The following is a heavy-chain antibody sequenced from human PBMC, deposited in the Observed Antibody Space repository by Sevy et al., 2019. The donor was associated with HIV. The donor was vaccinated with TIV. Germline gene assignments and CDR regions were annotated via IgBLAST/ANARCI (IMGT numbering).Heavy chain of an antibody. D-gene: IGHD4-17*01. J-gene: IGHJ4*02. Sequence: GGSLRLSCAASGFLFSSYEMNWVRQAPGKGLEWVSYISNSGTTIYYSDSVRGRLTFSRDNARKSLYLQMNSLRAEDTAVYHCARDLPPSATTVAHFDCWGQGTLVPVSS. CDR3: ARDLPPSATTVAHFDC. CDR1: GFLFSSYE. CDR2: ISNSGTTI. V-gene: IGHV3-48*03.